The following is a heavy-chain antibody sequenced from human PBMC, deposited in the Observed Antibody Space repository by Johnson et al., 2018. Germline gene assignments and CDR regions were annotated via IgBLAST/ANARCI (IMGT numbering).Heavy chain of an antibody. D-gene: IGHD4-17*01. CDR2: ISGGASTT. CDR1: GFTFSIHT. J-gene: IGHJ3*01. V-gene: IGHV3-23*04. CDR3: AKEGNDGDYARHDPFDF. Sequence: VQLVESGGGLVQPGGCLRLSCAASGFTFSIHTMNWVRQAPGKGLEWVSSISGGASTTNYADSVKGRFSIPRENSNNTLFLQMYSRRTEDTAIYYCAKEGNDGDYARHDPFDFWGQGTVVTVSS.